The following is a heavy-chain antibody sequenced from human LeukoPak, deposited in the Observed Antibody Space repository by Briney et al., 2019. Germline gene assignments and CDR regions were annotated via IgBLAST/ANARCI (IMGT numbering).Heavy chain of an antibody. CDR2: ISGSGGST. V-gene: IGHV3-23*01. Sequence: SGGSLRLSCAASGFTFSSYAMSWVRQAPGKGLEWVSAISGSGGSTYYADSVKGRFTISRDNSKNTLYLQMNSLRAEDTAVYYCAKPSGYCSSTSCYSVYWGQGTLVTVSS. CDR1: GFTFSSYA. J-gene: IGHJ4*02. D-gene: IGHD2-2*02. CDR3: AKPSGYCSSTSCYSVY.